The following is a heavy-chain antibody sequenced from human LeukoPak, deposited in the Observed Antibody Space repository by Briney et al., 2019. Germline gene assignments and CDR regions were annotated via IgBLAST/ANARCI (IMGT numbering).Heavy chain of an antibody. J-gene: IGHJ3*02. CDR1: GDTFTGYY. Sequence: ASLKISCKTSGDTFTGYYMHGVRHAPGERLEWMWGSNPHSVGTNYAQKFQGGVTMITGTSISTAYMGLSRLRSDDTAVYYCARGGVMRKDAFDIWGQGTMVTVSS. CDR2: SNPHSVGT. D-gene: IGHD2-21*01. V-gene: IGHV1-2*02. CDR3: ARGGVMRKDAFDI.